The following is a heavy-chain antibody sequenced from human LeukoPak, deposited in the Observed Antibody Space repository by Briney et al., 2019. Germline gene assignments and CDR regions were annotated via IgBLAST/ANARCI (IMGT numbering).Heavy chain of an antibody. J-gene: IGHJ6*02. Sequence: GGFLRLSCAASGFIFSSYSMSWVRQAPGKGLEWVSVITGSGGNTYYADSVKGRFTISKDNSKNTVYLQMSSLRVDDTAVYYCAKAASSSWPSYYYGMDVWGQGTTVTVSS. CDR1: GFIFSSYS. CDR2: ITGSGGNT. CDR3: AKAASSSWPSYYYGMDV. D-gene: IGHD6-13*01. V-gene: IGHV3-23*01.